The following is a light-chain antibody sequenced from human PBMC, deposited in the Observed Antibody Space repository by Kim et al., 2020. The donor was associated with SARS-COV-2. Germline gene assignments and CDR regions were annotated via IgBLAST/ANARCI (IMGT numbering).Light chain of an antibody. V-gene: IGKV3-15*01. CDR1: QSVSSN. CDR2: GAS. CDR3: KQYSHWPLT. Sequence: EIVMTQSPATLSVSPGERATLSCRASQSVSSNLAWYQQKPGQAPRLLIYGASTRATGIPGRFSGSGSETEFTLTISSLQSEDFAVYYCKQYSHWPLTFGGGTKVDIK. J-gene: IGKJ4*01.